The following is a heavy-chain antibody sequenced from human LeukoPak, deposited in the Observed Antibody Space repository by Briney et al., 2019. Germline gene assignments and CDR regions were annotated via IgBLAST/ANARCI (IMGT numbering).Heavy chain of an antibody. V-gene: IGHV3-21*01. D-gene: IGHD1-26*01. CDR2: ISSSSSYI. CDR3: ARDPYSGIYGDHYYYFMDV. J-gene: IGHJ6*03. CDR1: GYTFSSYS. Sequence: GGSLRVSCAVSGYTFSSYSMNWVRQAPGKGLEWVSSISSSSSYIYYADSVKGRFTISRDNAKNSLFLQMNSLTADDTAVYYCARDPYSGIYGDHYYYFMDVWGKGTTVTISS.